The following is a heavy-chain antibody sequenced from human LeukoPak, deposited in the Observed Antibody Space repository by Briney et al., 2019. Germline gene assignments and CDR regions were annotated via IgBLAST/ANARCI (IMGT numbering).Heavy chain of an antibody. V-gene: IGHV3-21*01. CDR3: ARDDGILTGMNLYYHFYMDV. CDR1: GFTFSSYS. Sequence: PGGSLRLSCAASGFTFSSYSMNWVRQAPGKGLEWVSSISSSSSYIYYADSVKGRFTISRDNAKNSLYLQMNSLRAEDTAVYYCARDDGILTGMNLYYHFYMDVWGKGTTVTVSS. D-gene: IGHD3-9*01. J-gene: IGHJ6*03. CDR2: ISSSSSYI.